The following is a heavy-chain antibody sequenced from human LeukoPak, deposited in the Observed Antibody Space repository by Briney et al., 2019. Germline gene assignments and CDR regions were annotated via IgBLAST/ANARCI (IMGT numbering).Heavy chain of an antibody. CDR3: AREGDYVWGSYDPPGPSN. D-gene: IGHD3-16*01. CDR1: GGSISSYY. J-gene: IGHJ4*02. V-gene: IGHV4-59*12. CDR2: IYYSGST. Sequence: SETLSLTCTVSGGSISSYYWSWIRQPPGKGLEWIGYIYYSGSTNYNPSLKSRVTMSVDTSKNQFSLKLSSVTAADTAVYYCAREGDYVWGSYDPPGPSNWGQGTLVTVSS.